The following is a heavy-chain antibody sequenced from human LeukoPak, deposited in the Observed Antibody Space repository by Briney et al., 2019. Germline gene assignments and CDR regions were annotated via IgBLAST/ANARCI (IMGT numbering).Heavy chain of an antibody. CDR1: GFTFSGSA. CDR3: TLSGDKLYYFDY. CDR2: IRSKANSYAT. Sequence: GGSLRLSCAASGFTFSGSAMHWVRQASGKGLEWVGRIRSKANSYATAYAASVKGRFTFSRDDSKNTAYLQMNSLKTEDTAVYYCTLSGDKLYYFDYWGQGALVTVSS. J-gene: IGHJ4*02. D-gene: IGHD7-27*01. V-gene: IGHV3-73*01.